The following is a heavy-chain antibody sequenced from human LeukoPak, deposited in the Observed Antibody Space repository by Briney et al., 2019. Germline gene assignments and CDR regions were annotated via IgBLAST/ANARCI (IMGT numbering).Heavy chain of an antibody. CDR3: AREGENYGSYYFDY. J-gene: IGHJ4*02. D-gene: IGHD3-10*01. CDR1: GFTFSNYA. Sequence: PGGSLRLSCAASGFTFSNYAMSWVRQAPGKGLEWVAVISYDGSNKYYADSVKGRFTISRDNSKNTLYLQMNSLRAEDTAVYYCAREGENYGSYYFDYWGQGTLVTVSS. CDR2: ISYDGSNK. V-gene: IGHV3-30*04.